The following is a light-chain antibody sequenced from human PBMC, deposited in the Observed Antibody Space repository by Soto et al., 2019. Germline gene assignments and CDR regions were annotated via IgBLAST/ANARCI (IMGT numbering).Light chain of an antibody. V-gene: IGKV3-15*01. CDR3: QQYNNWPQT. CDR1: QSLRSS. J-gene: IGKJ1*01. CDR2: DAS. Sequence: ETMMTQSPNTLSVSLGERATLSCRASQSLRSSLAWYQQKPGQAPRLPIYDASTRATGVPARFSGSGSGTDFTLTISGLQSEDFAVYYCQQYNNWPQTFGQGTKVDI.